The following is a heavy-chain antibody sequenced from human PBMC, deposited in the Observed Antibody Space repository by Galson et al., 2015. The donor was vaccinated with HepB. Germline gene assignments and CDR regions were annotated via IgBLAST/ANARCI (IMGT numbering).Heavy chain of an antibody. V-gene: IGHV4-34*01. Sequence: TLSLTCAVYGGSFSGYYWSWIRQPPGKGLEWIGEINHSGSTNYNPSLKSRVIISVDTSNQFSLKLSSVTAADTAVYYCARADVNPPYANDYWGQGTLVTVSS. CDR3: ARADVNPPYANDY. CDR1: GGSFSGYY. J-gene: IGHJ4*02. CDR2: INHSGST. D-gene: IGHD4-17*01.